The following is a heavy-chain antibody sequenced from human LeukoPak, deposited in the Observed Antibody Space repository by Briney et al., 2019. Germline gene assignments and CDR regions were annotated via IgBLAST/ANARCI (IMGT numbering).Heavy chain of an antibody. CDR1: GGSISSGNHY. CDR2: VSYSGTA. Sequence: SETLSLTCTVSGGSISSGNHYWGWIRQSPEKGLEWIGSVSYSGTANYNPSLKSRATISVDKSKNQFSLKLSSVTAADTAVYYCARAPNWKHFDYWGQGTLVTVSS. V-gene: IGHV4-39*07. D-gene: IGHD1-1*01. CDR3: ARAPNWKHFDY. J-gene: IGHJ4*02.